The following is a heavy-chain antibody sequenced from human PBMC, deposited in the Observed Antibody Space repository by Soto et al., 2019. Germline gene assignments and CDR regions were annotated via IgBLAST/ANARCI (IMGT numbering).Heavy chain of an antibody. CDR2: IYFSGST. D-gene: IGHD6-19*01. J-gene: IGHJ4*02. CDR3: ARDRGGSGWYVR. CDR1: GGFITSDSYY. V-gene: IGHV4-39*07. Sequence: SETLSLTCTVSGGFITSDSYYWGWIRQPPGKGLEWIGSIYFSGSTYYNSALKSRLAIFIDMSKNQFSLNLTSVTAADTAVYYCARDRGGSGWYVRWGQGTLVTVSS.